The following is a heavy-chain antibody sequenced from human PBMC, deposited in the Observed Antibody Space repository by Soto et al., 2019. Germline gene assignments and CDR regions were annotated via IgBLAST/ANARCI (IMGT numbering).Heavy chain of an antibody. CDR1: GGSISSRLYH. D-gene: IGHD1-1*01. Sequence: PSETLSLTCTVCGGSISSRLYHWGWIRQSPGKGLEWIGSISNSGNTYYNPSLRGRVTLSVDTSKNTLFLQMNSLRAEDTAVYYCAKLPLVLDLGFDYWGQGTLVTVSS. CDR3: AKLPLVLDLGFDY. J-gene: IGHJ4*02. V-gene: IGHV4-39*07. CDR2: ISNSGNT.